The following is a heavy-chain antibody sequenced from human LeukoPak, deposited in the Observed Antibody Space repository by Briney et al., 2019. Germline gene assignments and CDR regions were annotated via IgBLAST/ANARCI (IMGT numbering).Heavy chain of an antibody. J-gene: IGHJ4*02. V-gene: IGHV3-30*02. CDR1: GFSFRTYG. D-gene: IGHD2-2*01. CDR2: MQYDGSEE. Sequence: GGSLRLSCAASGFSFRTYGMHLVRPAPSKGAEGVTFMQYDGSEEYYADSVKGRFTMSRDNSKNTLYLQMDSLRGEDTAVYYCAVKAAAYYVVYWGQGTLVTVSS. CDR3: AVKAAAYYVVY.